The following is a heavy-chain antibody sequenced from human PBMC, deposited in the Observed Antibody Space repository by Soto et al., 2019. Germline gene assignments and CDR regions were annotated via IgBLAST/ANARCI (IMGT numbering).Heavy chain of an antibody. CDR3: ARESGGATATLDYYYFYMDV. D-gene: IGHD5-12*01. J-gene: IGHJ6*03. CDR1: GDSFNDYY. V-gene: IGHV1-2*04. CDR2: INPNGGVT. Sequence: QVQLVQSGAEVRKPGASVTVSCRSSGDSFNDYYIHWVRQAPGQGFEWMGWINPNGGVTKYAQKFQGWVSMPRDTSIRTVYMQLIRLRSDDTAVYYCARESGGATATLDYYYFYMDVWGTGTTVTVSS.